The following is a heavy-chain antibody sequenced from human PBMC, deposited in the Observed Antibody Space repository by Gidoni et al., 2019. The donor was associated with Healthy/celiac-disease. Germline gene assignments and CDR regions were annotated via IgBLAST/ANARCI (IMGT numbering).Heavy chain of an antibody. CDR2: RWYDGSNK. Sequence: QVQLVESGGGVVQPGRSLRLSCAASGFTFSTYGMHGVRQAPGKGLEGVAVRWYDGSNKYDADSVKGRFTISRDNSKNTLYLQMNSLRAEDTAVYYCARDLPPRDIVVVPAAMGFDYWGQGTLVTVSS. J-gene: IGHJ4*02. V-gene: IGHV3-33*01. D-gene: IGHD2-2*01. CDR3: ARDLPPRDIVVVPAAMGFDY. CDR1: GFTFSTYG.